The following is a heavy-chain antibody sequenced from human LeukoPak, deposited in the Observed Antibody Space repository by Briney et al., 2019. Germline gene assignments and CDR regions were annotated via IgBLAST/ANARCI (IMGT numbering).Heavy chain of an antibody. D-gene: IGHD5-24*01. CDR3: AKEGRSLQTY. V-gene: IGHV3-7*03. CDR2: IKEDGTET. J-gene: IGHJ4*02. Sequence: GGSLRLSCAASGFMFSSNWMSWVRLAPGKGLEWVANIKEDGTETYYVDSVKGRFTISRDSAKNSLYLQMNSLRVEDTAVYYCAKEGRSLQTYWGQGTLVTVSS. CDR1: GFMFSSNW.